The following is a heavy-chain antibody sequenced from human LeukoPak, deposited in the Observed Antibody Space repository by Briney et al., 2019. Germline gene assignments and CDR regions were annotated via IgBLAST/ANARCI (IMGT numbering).Heavy chain of an antibody. J-gene: IGHJ4*02. CDR2: XXXXGSEI. V-gene: IGHV3-7*05. CDR1: GFIFSDYW. Sequence: PGGSLRLSCAASGFIFSDYWMTWVRQAPGKGLXXXAXXXXXGSEIYYVDSVEGRFSISRDNAKKSLYLQMNSLRAEDTAMYYCARHRLTKAVPGPRKDFDYWGQGTLVTVSS. CDR3: ARHRLTKAVPGPRKDFDY. D-gene: IGHD6-19*01.